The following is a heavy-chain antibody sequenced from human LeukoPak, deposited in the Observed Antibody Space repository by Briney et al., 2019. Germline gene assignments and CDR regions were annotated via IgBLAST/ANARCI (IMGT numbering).Heavy chain of an antibody. V-gene: IGHV3-33*01. J-gene: IGHJ4*02. CDR2: IWNDGIHK. D-gene: IGHD4-17*01. Sequence: PGRSLRLSCAASGFTFSDFGIHWVRQPPGKGLEWVAVIWNDGIHKYYADSVKGRFTISRDNSKNTLYLQMNSLRAEDTAVYYCARARENYGDYGAYYFDYWGQGTLVTVSS. CDR3: ARARENYGDYGAYYFDY. CDR1: GFTFSDFG.